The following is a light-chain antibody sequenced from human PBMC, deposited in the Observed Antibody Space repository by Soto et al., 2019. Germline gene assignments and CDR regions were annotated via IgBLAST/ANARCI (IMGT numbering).Light chain of an antibody. CDR3: MQALQTHT. CDR1: QSLLHSNGYNY. V-gene: IGKV2-28*01. Sequence: DIVMTQSPLSLPVTPGEPASISCRSSQSLLHSNGYNYLDWYLQKPGQSPQLLIYLGSNRASGVPDRVSGSGAGTDFKRKISRVEAEDVGVYYCMQALQTHTFGPGTKVDIK. J-gene: IGKJ3*01. CDR2: LGS.